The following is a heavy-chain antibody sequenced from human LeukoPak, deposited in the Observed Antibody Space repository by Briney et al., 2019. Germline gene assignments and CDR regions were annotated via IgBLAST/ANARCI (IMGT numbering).Heavy chain of an antibody. J-gene: IGHJ5*02. Sequence: ASVKVSCKVSGYTLTELSMHWVRQAPGKGLEWMGGFDPEDGETIYAQKFQGRVTMTRDTSISTAYMELSRLRSDDTAVYYCARGGAFDPWGQGTLVTVSS. V-gene: IGHV1-24*01. CDR1: GYTLTELS. CDR3: ARGGAFDP. CDR2: FDPEDGET.